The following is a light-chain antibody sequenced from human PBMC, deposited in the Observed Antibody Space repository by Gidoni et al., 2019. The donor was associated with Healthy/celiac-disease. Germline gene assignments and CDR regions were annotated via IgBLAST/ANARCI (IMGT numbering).Light chain of an antibody. J-gene: IGLJ1*01. CDR3: TSYTSSSSLV. V-gene: IGLV2-14*01. Sequence: SGVSTRFSGSKSGNTASLTISGLQAEDEADYYCTSYTSSSSLVFGPGTKVTVL.